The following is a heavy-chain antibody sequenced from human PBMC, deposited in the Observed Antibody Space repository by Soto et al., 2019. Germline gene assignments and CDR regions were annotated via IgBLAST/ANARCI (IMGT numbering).Heavy chain of an antibody. D-gene: IGHD3-16*01. CDR3: ARDGGTDAFDI. Sequence: SETLSLTCTVSGGSISSYYWSWIRQPPGKGLEWIGYIYYSGSTNYNPSLKSRVTISVDTSKNQFSLKLSSVTAADTAVYYCARDGGTDAFDIWGQGTMVTVSS. CDR2: IYYSGST. V-gene: IGHV4-59*01. J-gene: IGHJ3*02. CDR1: GGSISSYY.